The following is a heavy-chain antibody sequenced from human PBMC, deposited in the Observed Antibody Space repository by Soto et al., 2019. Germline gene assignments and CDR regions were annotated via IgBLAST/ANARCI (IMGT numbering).Heavy chain of an antibody. CDR3: AKERKKSLFDY. V-gene: IGHV3-30*18. J-gene: IGHJ4*02. Sequence: PGGSLRLSCAASGFTFSSYGMHWVRQAPGKGLEWVAVISYDGSNKYYADSVKGRFTISRDNSKNTLYLQMNSLRAEDTAVYYCAKERKKSLFDYWGERILVTV. CDR2: ISYDGSNK. CDR1: GFTFSSYG.